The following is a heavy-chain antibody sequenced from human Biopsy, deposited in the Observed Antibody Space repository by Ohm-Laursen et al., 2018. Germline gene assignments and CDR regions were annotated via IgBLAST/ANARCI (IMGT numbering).Heavy chain of an antibody. D-gene: IGHD6-19*01. CDR1: GYSFTSYY. J-gene: IGHJ4*02. V-gene: IGHV1-2*02. Sequence: SSVKVSCKASGYSFTSYYIHWVRQAPGQGLEWMGWISPKSGDTNYAHKFQGNITMTRDTSMSTAYMEMSRLRCDDTAGYYCALQAVAQMKNFDYWGQGTLVTVSS. CDR3: ALQAVAQMKNFDY. CDR2: ISPKSGDT.